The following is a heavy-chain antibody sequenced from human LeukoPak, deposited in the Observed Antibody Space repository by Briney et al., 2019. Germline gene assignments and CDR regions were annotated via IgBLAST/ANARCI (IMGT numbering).Heavy chain of an antibody. Sequence: GSSVKVFCKASGGTFNNYALNWVRQAPGQGLEWMGGIIAIFGTPKYAQKFQGRLTITSAESTSATYMELSRLTSDDTTVYYCAGKDGYSQGGDYWGQGTLVTVSS. D-gene: IGHD5-18*01. CDR1: GGTFNNYA. CDR2: IIAIFGTP. J-gene: IGHJ4*02. V-gene: IGHV1-69*01. CDR3: AGKDGYSQGGDY.